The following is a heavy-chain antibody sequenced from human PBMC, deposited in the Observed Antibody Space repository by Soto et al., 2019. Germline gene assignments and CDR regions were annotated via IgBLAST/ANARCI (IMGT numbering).Heavy chain of an antibody. J-gene: IGHJ6*02. Sequence: PGGSLRLSCAASGFTFSSYGMHWVRQAPGNGLELVAVIWYYLSNKYWADAVKGRFSVCRGKSGKTLYLQMSSLRAYDSAVYYCXRDGYSYGYIDDYYGMDVWGQGTTVTDSS. V-gene: IGHV3-33*01. CDR1: GFTFSSYG. CDR2: IWYYLSNK. D-gene: IGHD5-18*01. CDR3: XRDGYSYGYIDDYYGMDV.